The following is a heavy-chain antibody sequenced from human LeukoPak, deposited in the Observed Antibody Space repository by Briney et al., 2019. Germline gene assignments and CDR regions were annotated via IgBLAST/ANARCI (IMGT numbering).Heavy chain of an antibody. CDR2: IYSGGST. D-gene: IGHD2-2*01. J-gene: IGHJ3*02. CDR3: ARAGYCSSTSCYGGAFDI. V-gene: IGHV3-53*01. CDR1: GFTVSSNY. Sequence: GGSLRLSCAASGFTVSSNYMSWVRQAPGKGLEWVAVIYSGGSTYYADSVKGRFTISRDNSKNTLYLEMNSLRAEDTAVYYCARAGYCSSTSCYGGAFDIWGQGTMVTVSS.